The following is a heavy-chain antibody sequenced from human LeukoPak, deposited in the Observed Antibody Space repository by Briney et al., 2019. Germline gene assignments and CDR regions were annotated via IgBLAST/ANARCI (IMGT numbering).Heavy chain of an antibody. CDR2: MNPGSGNT. CDR3: ARATYYYDSSDYYSEYYFDY. J-gene: IGHJ4*02. CDR1: GYTFTITD. Sequence: ASVKVSCKASGYTFTITDINWVRQATGQGLEWMGWMNPGSGNTGYAQKFQGRVTMTRDMSTSTVYMELSSLRSEDTAVYYCARATYYYDSSDYYSEYYFDYWGQGTLVTVSS. D-gene: IGHD3-22*01. V-gene: IGHV1-8*01.